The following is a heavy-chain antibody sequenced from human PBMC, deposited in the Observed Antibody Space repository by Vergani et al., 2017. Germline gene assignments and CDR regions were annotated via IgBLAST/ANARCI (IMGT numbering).Heavy chain of an antibody. CDR3: ACSSTSLHNLDYFDY. D-gene: IGHD2-2*01. J-gene: IGHJ4*02. CDR1: GYSFTTYW. Sequence: EVQLVQSGAEVKEPGESLTISCKGSGYSFTTYWITWVRQMPGKGLEWMGRIDPSDSYTNYSPSFQGDVTISADKSISTAYLQWSSLKASDTAMYYCACSSTSLHNLDYFDYWGQGTLVTVSS. V-gene: IGHV5-10-1*03. CDR2: IDPSDSYT.